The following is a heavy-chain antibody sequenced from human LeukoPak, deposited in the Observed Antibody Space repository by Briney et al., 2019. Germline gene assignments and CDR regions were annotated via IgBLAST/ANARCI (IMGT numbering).Heavy chain of an antibody. Sequence: PGRSLRLSCAASGFTFNDYAMYWVRQAPGKGLEWVTLISYDGYDKSYADSVRGRFTISRDNSRNTLYLQMDSLRSEDTAVYYCARDFFPVVDSTWYEIGYWGQGTLVTVS. CDR1: GFTFNDYA. D-gene: IGHD2-21*01. CDR3: ARDFFPVVDSTWYEIGY. CDR2: ISYDGYDK. V-gene: IGHV3-30-3*01. J-gene: IGHJ4*02.